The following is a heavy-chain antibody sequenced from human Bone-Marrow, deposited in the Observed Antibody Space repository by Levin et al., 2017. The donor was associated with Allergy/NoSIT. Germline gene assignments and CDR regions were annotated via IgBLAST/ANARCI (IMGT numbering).Heavy chain of an antibody. D-gene: IGHD3-10*01. V-gene: IGHV3-7*04. CDR1: GFPFTIYW. CDR3: ARAMGIDY. CDR2: IKQDGTEK. J-gene: IGHJ4*02. Sequence: GESLKISCAASGFPFTIYWMSWVRRAPGKGLEWVANIKQDGTEKYYVDSVKGRFTISRDNAKNSVYLQMNNLRAEDTAVYYCARAMGIDYWGQGTLVTVSS.